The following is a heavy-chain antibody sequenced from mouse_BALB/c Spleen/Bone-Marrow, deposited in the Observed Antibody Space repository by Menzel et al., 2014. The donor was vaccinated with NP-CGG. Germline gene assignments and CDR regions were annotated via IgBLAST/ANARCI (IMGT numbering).Heavy chain of an antibody. CDR2: ISGGGSYT. V-gene: IGHV5-9-2*01. CDR1: GFTFSNYG. D-gene: IGHD2-4*01. Sequence: DVKLVESGGGLVKSGGSLKLSCAASGFTFSNYGMSWVRQTPEKTLEWVATISGGGSYTFYSDSVKGRFTISRDNAKNNLYLQLSSLRSEDTALYYCARHAYYDQTEVSFVYWGQGTLVTVSA. J-gene: IGHJ3*01. CDR3: ARHAYYDQTEVSFVY.